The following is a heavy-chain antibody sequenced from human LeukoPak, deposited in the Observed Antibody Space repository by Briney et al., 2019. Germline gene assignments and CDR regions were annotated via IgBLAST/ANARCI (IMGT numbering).Heavy chain of an antibody. V-gene: IGHV3-23*01. CDR1: GFTFSSYA. J-gene: IGHJ4*02. Sequence: GGSLRLSCAASGFTFSSYAMSWVRQAPGKGLEWVSAISGSGGSTYYADSVKGRFTISSDNSKNTLYLQMNSLRAEDTAVYYCAKDRGYYGSGSYPPPTDYWGQGTLVTVSS. D-gene: IGHD3-10*01. CDR3: AKDRGYYGSGSYPPPTDY. CDR2: ISGSGGST.